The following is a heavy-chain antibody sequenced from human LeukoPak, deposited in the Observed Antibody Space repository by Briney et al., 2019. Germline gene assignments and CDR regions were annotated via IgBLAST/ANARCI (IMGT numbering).Heavy chain of an antibody. CDR3: ARRYCSGGSCYSDNWFDP. V-gene: IGHV4-31*03. D-gene: IGHD2-15*01. CDR1: GGSISSGGYY. CDR2: IYYSGST. Sequence: PSQTLSLTCTVSGGSISSGGYYWSWIRQHPGKGLEWIGYIYYSGSTYYNPSLKSRVTISVDTSKNQFSLKLSSVTAADTAVYYCARRYCSGGSCYSDNWFDPWGQGTLVTVSS. J-gene: IGHJ5*02.